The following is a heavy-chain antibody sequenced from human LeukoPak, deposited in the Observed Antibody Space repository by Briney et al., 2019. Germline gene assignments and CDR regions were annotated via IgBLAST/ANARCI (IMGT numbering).Heavy chain of an antibody. Sequence: SETLSLTCTVSDGSISSYYWSWIRQPPGKGLEWIGYIYYSGTTNYNPSLKSRLTISVDNSKNQFSLKLSSVTAADTAIYYCARDRVVGATTWFDPWGQGTLVTVSS. V-gene: IGHV4-59*01. CDR2: IYYSGTT. D-gene: IGHD1-26*01. J-gene: IGHJ5*02. CDR3: ARDRVVGATTWFDP. CDR1: DGSISSYY.